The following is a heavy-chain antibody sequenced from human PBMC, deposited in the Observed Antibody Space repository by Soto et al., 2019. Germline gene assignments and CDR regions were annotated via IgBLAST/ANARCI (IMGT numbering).Heavy chain of an antibody. Sequence: EVQLVESGGGLVQPGGSLRLSCAASGFTFSSYWMTWVRQAPGKGLEWVANINEDGSEKNYVDSVKGRFTISRDNAKNSLYLQMNSLTAEDTAVYYCARDEVARRYFYDYYMDVWGKGTTVTVSS. CDR2: INEDGSEK. V-gene: IGHV3-7*01. CDR3: ARDEVARRYFYDYYMDV. CDR1: GFTFSSYW. J-gene: IGHJ6*03. D-gene: IGHD6-6*01.